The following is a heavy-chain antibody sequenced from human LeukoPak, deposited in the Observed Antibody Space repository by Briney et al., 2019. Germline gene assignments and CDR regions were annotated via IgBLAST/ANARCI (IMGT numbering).Heavy chain of an antibody. Sequence: GGSLRLSCAASGXTFSTYWVHWVRQAPGKGLVWVSRINSDGSHTSYADSVKGRFTISRDNAKKTLYLQMNNLRAEDTAVYYCATGGGGSEYWGQGTVVTVSS. D-gene: IGHD3-16*01. CDR2: INSDGSHT. CDR1: GXTFSTYW. J-gene: IGHJ4*02. V-gene: IGHV3-74*01. CDR3: ATGGGGSEY.